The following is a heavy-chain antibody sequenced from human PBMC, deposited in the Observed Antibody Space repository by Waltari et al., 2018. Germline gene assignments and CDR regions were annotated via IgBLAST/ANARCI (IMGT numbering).Heavy chain of an antibody. CDR1: GFSLRGCG. D-gene: IGHD3-10*01. J-gene: IGHJ5*02. Sequence: EVQLVESGGGLVQPGGLLKLPCAALGFSLRGCGFHWVRQASGKGLEWIGRIRSKTNTYATAYAASVKGRFTISRDDSKNTVYLQMDSLKTEDTAVYYCVRHEYPSSPPFDLWGQGTLVTVSS. CDR3: VRHEYPSSPPFDL. V-gene: IGHV3-73*02. CDR2: IRSKTNTYAT.